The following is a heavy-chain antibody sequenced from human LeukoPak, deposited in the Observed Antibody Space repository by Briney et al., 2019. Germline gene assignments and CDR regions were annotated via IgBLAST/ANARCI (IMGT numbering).Heavy chain of an antibody. Sequence: GASVKVSCKVSGYTLTELSMHWVRQAPGKGLEWMGGFDPEDGETIYAQKFQGRVTMTEHTSTDTAYMGLSSLRSEDTAVCYCATIPRHYYDSSGYYYFDYWGQGTLVTVSS. CDR3: ATIPRHYYDSSGYYYFDY. J-gene: IGHJ4*02. CDR2: FDPEDGET. D-gene: IGHD3-22*01. CDR1: GYTLTELS. V-gene: IGHV1-24*01.